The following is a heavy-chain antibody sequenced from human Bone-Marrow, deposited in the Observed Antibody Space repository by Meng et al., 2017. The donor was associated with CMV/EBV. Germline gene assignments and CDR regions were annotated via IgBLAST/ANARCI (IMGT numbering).Heavy chain of an antibody. CDR3: ARRHYDFWSGYNGFDP. J-gene: IGHJ5*02. V-gene: IGHV4-34*01. CDR1: GGSFSGYY. Sequence: SETLSLTCAVYGGSFSGYYWSWLRQPPGKGLEWIGEINHSGSTNYNPSLKSRVTISVDTPKNQFSLKLSSVAAADTAVYYCARRHYDFWSGYNGFDPWGQGTLVTGSS. CDR2: INHSGST. D-gene: IGHD3-3*01.